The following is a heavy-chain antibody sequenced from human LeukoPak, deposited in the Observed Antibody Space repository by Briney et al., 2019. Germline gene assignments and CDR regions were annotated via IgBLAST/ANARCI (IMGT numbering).Heavy chain of an antibody. V-gene: IGHV4-30-2*01. CDR2: IYHSGST. D-gene: IGHD2-15*01. CDR1: GGSISSGGYS. CDR3: ARGALGYCSGGSCYAFFDY. J-gene: IGHJ4*02. Sequence: SETLSLTCAVSGGSISSGGYSWRWIRQPPGKGLEWIGYIYHSGSTYYNPSLKSRVTISVDRSKNQFSLKLSSVTAADTAVYYCARGALGYCSGGSCYAFFDYWGQGTLVTVSS.